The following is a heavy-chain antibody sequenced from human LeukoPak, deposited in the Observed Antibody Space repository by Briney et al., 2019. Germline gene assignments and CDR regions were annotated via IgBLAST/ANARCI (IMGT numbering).Heavy chain of an antibody. Sequence: SETLSLTCTVSGGSIIGYHWSWIRQPPGKGLEWIGYMYHTGSTNYNPSLKSRVTISVDTSKSQFSLNLSSVTAADTAVYYCARSGTFDQWGQGTLVTVSS. CDR1: GGSIIGYH. CDR3: ARSGTFDQ. CDR2: MYHTGST. V-gene: IGHV4-59*01. J-gene: IGHJ4*02. D-gene: IGHD1-26*01.